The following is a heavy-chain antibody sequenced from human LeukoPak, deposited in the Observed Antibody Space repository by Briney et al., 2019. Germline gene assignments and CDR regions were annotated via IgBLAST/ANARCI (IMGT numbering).Heavy chain of an antibody. CDR2: IRGSGGGT. V-gene: IGHV3-23*01. CDR3: AKAGIGVVGYFDY. D-gene: IGHD6-19*01. J-gene: IGHJ4*02. Sequence: GSLRLSCAASGFTFNSYAMSWVRQAPGKGLEWVSAIRGSGGGTYYADSVKGRFTISRDNSKNTLYLQMNSLRDEDTALYYCAKAGIGVVGYFDYWGQGTLVTVSS. CDR1: GFTFNSYA.